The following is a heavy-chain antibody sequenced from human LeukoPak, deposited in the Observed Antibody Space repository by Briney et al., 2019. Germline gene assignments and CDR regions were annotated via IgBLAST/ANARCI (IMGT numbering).Heavy chain of an antibody. CDR3: ATRRARSEGYYSHFDY. CDR2: INHSGST. J-gene: IGHJ4*02. V-gene: IGHV4-34*01. Sequence: SETLSLTCAVYGGSFSGYYWSWIRQPPGKGLEWIGEINHSGSTNYNPSLKSRVTISVDTSKNQFSLKLSSVTAADTAVYYCATRRARSEGYYSHFDYWGQETLVTVSS. D-gene: IGHD3-22*01. CDR1: GGSFSGYY.